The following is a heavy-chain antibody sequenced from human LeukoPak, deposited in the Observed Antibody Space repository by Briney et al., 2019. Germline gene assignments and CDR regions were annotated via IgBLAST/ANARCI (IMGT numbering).Heavy chain of an antibody. Sequence: VASVKVSCKAFGYTFASNYMHWVRQAPGQGPEWMGVISPSGGSTTYAQKFQGRVTLTRDMSTSTDYLELSSLRSEDTAVYYCARGRAYSSSWYLSYYYYYYYMDVWGKGTTVTISS. CDR1: GYTFASNY. CDR3: ARGRAYSSSWYLSYYYYYYYMDV. D-gene: IGHD6-13*01. V-gene: IGHV1-46*01. CDR2: ISPSGGST. J-gene: IGHJ6*03.